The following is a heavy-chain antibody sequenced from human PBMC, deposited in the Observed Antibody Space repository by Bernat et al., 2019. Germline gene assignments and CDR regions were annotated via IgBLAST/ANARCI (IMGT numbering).Heavy chain of an antibody. Sequence: EVQLVETGGGLIQPGGSLRLSCAASGFTVSSNYMSWVRQAPGKGLEWVSVIYSGGSTYYADSVKGRFTISRDNSKNTLYLQMNSLRAEDTAVYYCVRIAVAGITYYYYGMDVWGQGTTVTVSS. CDR1: GFTVSSNY. J-gene: IGHJ6*02. V-gene: IGHV3-53*02. CDR3: VRIAVAGITYYYYGMDV. D-gene: IGHD6-19*01. CDR2: IYSGGST.